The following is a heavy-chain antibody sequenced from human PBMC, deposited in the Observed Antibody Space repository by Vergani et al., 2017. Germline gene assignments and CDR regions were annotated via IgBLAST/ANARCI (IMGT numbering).Heavy chain of an antibody. D-gene: IGHD2-2*02. CDR3: ARTIGHCSNSNCYNLAY. V-gene: IGHV4-34*11. CDR1: GGSLSGYY. Sequence: QVQLQQWGPGLLKPSETLSLTCAVYGGSLSGYYWSWVRQPPGKGLEWIGYIYSSGSTTYSPSLKSRLTMSVDPSKNQFSLKLRSVTLADTAVYYCARTIGHCSNSNCYNLAYWGQGTLVTVSS. J-gene: IGHJ4*02. CDR2: IYSSGST.